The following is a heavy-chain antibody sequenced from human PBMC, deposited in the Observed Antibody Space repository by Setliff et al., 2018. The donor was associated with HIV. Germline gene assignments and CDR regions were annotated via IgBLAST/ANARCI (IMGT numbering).Heavy chain of an antibody. V-gene: IGHV3-9*01. D-gene: IGHD5-18*01. J-gene: IGHJ4*02. CDR1: NYSISSDYY. CDR2: ISWNSGTI. CDR3: ARDFRIQLWLRSPFDY. Sequence: LSLTCAVSNYSISSDYYWGWIRQAPGKGLEWVSGISWNSGTIGYADSVEGRFIISRDNAKNSLYLQMNSLRAEDTAVYYCARDFRIQLWLRSPFDYWGQGTLVTVSS.